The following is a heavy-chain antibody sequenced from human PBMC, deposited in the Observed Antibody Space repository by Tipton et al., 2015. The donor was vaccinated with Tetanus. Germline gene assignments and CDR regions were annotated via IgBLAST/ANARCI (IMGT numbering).Heavy chain of an antibody. V-gene: IGHV4-31*03. CDR3: ARDQARGARGWNYFDY. CDR2: IYYSGST. D-gene: IGHD1-26*01. CDR1: GGSISSGGYY. Sequence: LVKPTQTLSLTYTVSGGSISSGGYYWSWIRQHPGKGLEWIGDIYYSGSTYYNPSLKSRVTISVDTSKNQFSLKLNSVTAADTAVYYCARDQARGARGWNYFDYWGQGTLVTVSS. J-gene: IGHJ4*02.